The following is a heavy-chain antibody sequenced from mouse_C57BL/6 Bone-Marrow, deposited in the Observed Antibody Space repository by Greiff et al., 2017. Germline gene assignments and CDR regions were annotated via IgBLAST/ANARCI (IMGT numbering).Heavy chain of an antibody. V-gene: IGHV1-81*01. D-gene: IGHD1-1*01. CDR2: IYPRSGNT. CDR1: GYTFTSYG. Sequence: QVQLQQSGAELARPGASVKLSCKASGYTFTSYGISWVKQRTGQGLEWIGEIYPRSGNTYYNEKFKGKATLTADKSSSTAYMELRSLTSEDSAVYFCARRDYYGSSSCWYFDVWGTETTVTVSS. J-gene: IGHJ1*03. CDR3: ARRDYYGSSSCWYFDV.